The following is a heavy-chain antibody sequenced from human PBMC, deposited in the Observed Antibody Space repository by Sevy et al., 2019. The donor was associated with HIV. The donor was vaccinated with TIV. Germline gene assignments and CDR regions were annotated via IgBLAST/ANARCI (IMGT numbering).Heavy chain of an antibody. CDR1: GFPFSDYA. CDR3: ARSTYYYDTTGYGAFDL. V-gene: IGHV3-20*04. D-gene: IGHD3-22*01. CDR2: INWNGDNT. Sequence: GGSLRLSCAASGFPFSDYAMSWVRQPPGKGLEWVSGINWNGDNTGYGDSLKGRFTISRDDAKKSLYLEIHSLRGEDTALYYCARSTYYYDTTGYGAFDLWGQGTMVTVSS. J-gene: IGHJ3*01.